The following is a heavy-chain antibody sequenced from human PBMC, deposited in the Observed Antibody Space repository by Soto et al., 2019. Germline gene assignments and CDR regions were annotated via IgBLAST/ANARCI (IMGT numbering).Heavy chain of an antibody. CDR3: ARDAFEIYYKFGLDV. J-gene: IGHJ6*02. V-gene: IGHV3-48*03. CDR2: ISSSGGTI. Sequence: LRLSCAASGFSFSDYEMNWVRQTPGKGLEWLSYISSSGGTIKYADSVKGRFTISRDNAKNSLYLQMHSLRADDTAVYYCARDAFEIYYKFGLDVWGQGTPVTVSS. CDR1: GFSFSDYE. D-gene: IGHD3-10*01.